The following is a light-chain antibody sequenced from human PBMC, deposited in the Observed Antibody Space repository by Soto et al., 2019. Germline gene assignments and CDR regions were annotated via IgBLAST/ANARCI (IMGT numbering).Light chain of an antibody. CDR3: GTWDNSLSAYV. J-gene: IGLJ1*01. CDR1: SSNIGNNY. V-gene: IGLV1-51*01. Sequence: QSVLTQPPSVSAAPGQKVTISCSGGSSNIGNNYVSWYQQLPGTAPKLLIYDNNKRPSGIPDRFSGSKSGTSATLGITGLQTGDEADYFCGTWDNSLSAYVFGFGTKVTVL. CDR2: DNN.